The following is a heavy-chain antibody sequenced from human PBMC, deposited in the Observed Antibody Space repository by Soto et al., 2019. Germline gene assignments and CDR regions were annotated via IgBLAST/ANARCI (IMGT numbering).Heavy chain of an antibody. Sequence: SVKVSCKASGGTFSSYAISWVRQAPGQGLEWMGGIIPIFGTANYAQKFQGRVTITADESTSTAYMELSSLRSEDTAVYYCASFNEGGYYYYYGMDVWGQGTTVTVSS. CDR3: ASFNEGGYYYYYGMDV. CDR1: GGTFSSYA. J-gene: IGHJ6*02. V-gene: IGHV1-69*13. CDR2: IIPIFGTA.